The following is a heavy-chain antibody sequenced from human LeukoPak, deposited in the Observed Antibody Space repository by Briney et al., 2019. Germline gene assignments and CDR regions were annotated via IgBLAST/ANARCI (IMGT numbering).Heavy chain of an antibody. CDR2: INHSGST. Sequence: PSETLSLTCAVYGGSFSGYYWSWIRQPPGKGLEWIGEINHSGSTNYNPSLKSRVTISVDTSKNQFSLKLSSVTAADTAVYYCARRPDSGSYKNFDYWGRGTLVTVSS. V-gene: IGHV4-34*01. CDR1: GGSFSGYY. CDR3: ARRPDSGSYKNFDY. D-gene: IGHD1-26*01. J-gene: IGHJ4*02.